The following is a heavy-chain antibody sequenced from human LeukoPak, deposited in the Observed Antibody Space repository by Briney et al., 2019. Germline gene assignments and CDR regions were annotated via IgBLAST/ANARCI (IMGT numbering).Heavy chain of an antibody. D-gene: IGHD3-10*01. CDR3: ARGTVTMVDY. J-gene: IGHJ4*02. CDR2: TYSGGST. V-gene: IGHV3-66*01. CDR1: GFTVSSNY. Sequence: GGSLRLSCAASGFTVSSNYMSWVRQAPGRGLEWVSVTYSGGSTYYADSVKGRFTISRDNSKNTLFLQMNSLRAGDTAVYYCARGTVTMVDYWGQGTLVTVSS.